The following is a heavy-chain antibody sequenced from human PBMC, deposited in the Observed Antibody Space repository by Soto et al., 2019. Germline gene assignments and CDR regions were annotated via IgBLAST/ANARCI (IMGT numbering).Heavy chain of an antibody. V-gene: IGHV3-15*07. CDR2: IKSKTDGGTT. CDR3: TTGDISCSGGSCWTVLGV. D-gene: IGHD2-15*01. CDR1: GFTFSNAW. Sequence: GGSLRLSCAASGFTFSNAWMNWVRQAPGKGLEWVGRIKSKTDGGTTDYAAPVKGRFTISRDDSKNTLYLQMNSLKTEDTAVYYCTTGDISCSGGSCWTVLGVWGQGTTVTVSS. J-gene: IGHJ6*02.